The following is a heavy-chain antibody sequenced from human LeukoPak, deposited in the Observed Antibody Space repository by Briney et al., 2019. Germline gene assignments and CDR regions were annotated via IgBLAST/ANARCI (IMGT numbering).Heavy chain of an antibody. Sequence: ASVKVSCKASVYTFTSYGISWVRQAPGQGLEGMGWISAYNGNTNYAQKLQGRVTMTTDTSTSTAYIELRSLRSDHTGVYYCERSGYDFWSGYPNIDYWGQGTLGTVSS. D-gene: IGHD3-3*01. CDR2: ISAYNGNT. CDR3: ERSGYDFWSGYPNIDY. J-gene: IGHJ4*02. CDR1: VYTFTSYG. V-gene: IGHV1-18*01.